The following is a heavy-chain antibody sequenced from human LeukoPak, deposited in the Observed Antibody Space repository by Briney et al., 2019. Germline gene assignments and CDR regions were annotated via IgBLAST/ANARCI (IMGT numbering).Heavy chain of an antibody. CDR2: ISGGGGST. CDR3: AKDPTDFDSSGQTYFDY. Sequence: GGSLRLSCAASGFTFSTYGMSWVRQAPGKGLEWVSAISGGGGSTYYADSVKGRFTISGDNSKNTLYLQMNSLRAEDTAVYYCAKDPTDFDSSGQTYFDYWGQGTLVTVSS. CDR1: GFTFSTYG. D-gene: IGHD3-22*01. J-gene: IGHJ4*02. V-gene: IGHV3-23*01.